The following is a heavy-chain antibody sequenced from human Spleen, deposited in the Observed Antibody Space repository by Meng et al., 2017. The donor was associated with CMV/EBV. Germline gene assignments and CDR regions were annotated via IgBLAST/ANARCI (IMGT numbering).Heavy chain of an antibody. J-gene: IGHJ4*02. Sequence: VHQVQTGAEMKKPGASVRDSCTASGDNINNNAFSWVRQDPGQGLEWMGGIITKLDTTTYAKKFQGRVTITADEPTSTAYMELSSLRSEDTAIDFCASDPGEYSTSYTFDSWGQGTLVTVSS. CDR2: IITKLDTT. V-gene: IGHV1-69*01. CDR3: ASDPGEYSTSYTFDS. D-gene: IGHD6-6*01. CDR1: GDNINNNA.